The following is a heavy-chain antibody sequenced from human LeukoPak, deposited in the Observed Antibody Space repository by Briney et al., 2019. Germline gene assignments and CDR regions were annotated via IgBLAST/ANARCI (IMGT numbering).Heavy chain of an antibody. CDR1: GYTFTSYG. J-gene: IGHJ4*02. V-gene: IGHV1-18*01. CDR2: ISAYNGNT. CDR3: ARDRVRLCSKGYFDY. Sequence: GASVKVSCKASGYTFTSYGISWVRQAPGQGLEWMGWISAYNGNTNYAQKLQGRVTMTTDTSTSTAYMELRSLRSDDTAVYYCARDRVRLCSKGYFDYWGQGTLVTVSS. D-gene: IGHD4-11*01.